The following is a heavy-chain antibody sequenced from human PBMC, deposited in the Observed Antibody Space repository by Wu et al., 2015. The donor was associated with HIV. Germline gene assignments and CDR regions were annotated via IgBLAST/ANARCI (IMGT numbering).Heavy chain of an antibody. V-gene: IGHV1-46*01. CDR1: GYTFTTYS. J-gene: IGHJ6*02. D-gene: IGHD3-10*01. Sequence: QVQLVQSGAEVKEPGASVKISCKASGYTFTTYSIHWVRQAPGQGLEWVGTLNPSGGRRRNALKFRDRITMTRDMSTSTVYMELKRLTSEDTAVYYCASKGARTRGYYYYGMDVWGQGTTVTVSS. CDR3: ASKGARTRGYYYYGMDV. CDR2: LNPSGGRR.